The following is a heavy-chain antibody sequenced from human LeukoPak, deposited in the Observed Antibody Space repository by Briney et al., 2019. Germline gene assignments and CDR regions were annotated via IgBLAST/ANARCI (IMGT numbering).Heavy chain of an antibody. J-gene: IGHJ4*02. Sequence: PGGSLRLSCAASGFTFSSYAMSWVRQAPGKGLEWVSAISGSGGSTYYADSVKGRFTVSRDDAKHSLYLQMNSLRDEDTAVYYCTRAVWLIRKIDYWGQGTPVTVSS. CDR2: ISGSGGST. V-gene: IGHV3-23*01. CDR3: TRAVWLIRKIDY. D-gene: IGHD3-22*01. CDR1: GFTFSSYA.